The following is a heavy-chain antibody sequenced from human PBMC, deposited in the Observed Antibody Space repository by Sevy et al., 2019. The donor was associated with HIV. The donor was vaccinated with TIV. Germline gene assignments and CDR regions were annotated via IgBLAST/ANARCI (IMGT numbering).Heavy chain of an antibody. D-gene: IGHD3-10*01. V-gene: IGHV4-34*01. CDR3: ARVAGIDP. CDR2: INHSGST. J-gene: IGHJ5*02. Sequence: SETLSLTCAVYGGSFSGYYWSWIRQPPGKGLEWIGEINHSGSTNYNPSLKSRVTISVDTSKNQFSLKLSSVTAADTAVYYCARVAGIDPWGQGTLVTVSS. CDR1: GGSFSGYY.